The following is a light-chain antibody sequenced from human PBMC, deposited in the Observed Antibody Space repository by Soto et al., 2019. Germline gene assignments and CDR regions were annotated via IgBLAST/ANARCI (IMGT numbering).Light chain of an antibody. CDR1: QSVSSY. CDR3: QQRSNWPPYT. V-gene: IGKV3-11*01. Sequence: EIVLTQSPATLSLSPGERATLSCRASQSVSSYLAWYQQKPGQAPRLLLYDASTRATGIPARFSGSGCGTDFTITISSLEPEDFAVYYCQQRSNWPPYTFGQGTKVEIK. J-gene: IGKJ2*01. CDR2: DAS.